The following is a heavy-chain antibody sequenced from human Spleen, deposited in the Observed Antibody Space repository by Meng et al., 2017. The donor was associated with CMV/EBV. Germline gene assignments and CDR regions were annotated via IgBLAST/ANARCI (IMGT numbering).Heavy chain of an antibody. CDR3: ARSIAARHLVGHYFDY. D-gene: IGHD6-6*01. CDR1: GFSFSSYT. V-gene: IGHV3-21*01. Sequence: GESLKISCAASGFSFSSYTMTWVRQAPGEGLEWVSSISGSGSYIYYVDSMKGRFTISRDNANNSLYLQMDSLRGEDTAIYYCARSIAARHLVGHYFDYWGQGTLVTVSS. J-gene: IGHJ4*02. CDR2: ISGSGSYI.